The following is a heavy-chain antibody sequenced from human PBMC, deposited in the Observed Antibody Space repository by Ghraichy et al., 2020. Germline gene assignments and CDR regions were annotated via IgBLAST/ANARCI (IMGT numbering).Heavy chain of an antibody. CDR2: INPNSGGT. CDR1: GYTFTGYY. Sequence: ASVKVSCKASGYTFTGYYMHWVRQAPGQGLEWMGRINPNSGGTNYAQQFQGRVTMTRDTSISTAYMELRRLRSDDTSVYYCARDWYYYGSGLSGYWGQGTLVTVSS. J-gene: IGHJ4*02. V-gene: IGHV1-2*06. D-gene: IGHD3-10*01. CDR3: ARDWYYYGSGLSGY.